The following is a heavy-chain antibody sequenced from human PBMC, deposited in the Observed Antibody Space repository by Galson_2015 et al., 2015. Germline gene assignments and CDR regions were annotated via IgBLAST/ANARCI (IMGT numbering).Heavy chain of an antibody. Sequence: SLRLSCAASGFTFSLYGMHWVHQAPGKGPEWVAVIQSDGNKRYSTDSVRGRFTISRDNSKNTVSLQMDSPRVEDTAIYYCARDGGPATGGLDCHYWGQGTRVTVSS. V-gene: IGHV3-30*12. D-gene: IGHD2-21*02. CDR3: ARDGGPATGGLDCHY. CDR2: IQSDGNKR. J-gene: IGHJ4*02. CDR1: GFTFSLYG.